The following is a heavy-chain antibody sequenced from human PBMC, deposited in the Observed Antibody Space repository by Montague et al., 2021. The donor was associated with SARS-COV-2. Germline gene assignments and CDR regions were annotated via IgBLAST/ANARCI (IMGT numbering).Heavy chain of an antibody. J-gene: IGHJ5*02. V-gene: IGHV4-59*01. Sequence: SETRSLTCTVSNGSINSYYWSWVRQHPGKRLEWIGYIYYRGSTNYNPSLESRVTMSIDTSKNQFSLKLRSVTAADTAVYFCAREGLHNWFDPWGQGTLVIVSS. CDR3: AREGLHNWFDP. CDR1: NGSINSYY. CDR2: IYYRGST.